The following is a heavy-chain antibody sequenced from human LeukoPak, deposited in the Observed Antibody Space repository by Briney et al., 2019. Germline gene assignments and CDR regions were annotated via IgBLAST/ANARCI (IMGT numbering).Heavy chain of an antibody. CDR2: IYTSGST. J-gene: IGHJ4*02. V-gene: IGHV4-61*02. Sequence: SETLSLTCTVSGGSISSGSNYWSWIRQPAGKGLEWIGRIYTSGSTYYNPSLKSRVTISVDTSKNQFSLKLSSVTAADTAVYYCARARTTVTYFDYWGQGTLVTVSS. CDR1: GGSISSGSNY. CDR3: ARARTTVTYFDY. D-gene: IGHD4-17*01.